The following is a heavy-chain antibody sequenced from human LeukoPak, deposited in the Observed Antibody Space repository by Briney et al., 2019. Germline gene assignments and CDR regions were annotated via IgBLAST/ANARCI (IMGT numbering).Heavy chain of an antibody. J-gene: IGHJ4*02. Sequence: PGGSLRLSCAASGFSFSYHWMSWVRQAPGKGPEWVANIKPDGTEKYYVDSVKGRFTISRDNAKNSLYLQMNSLRAEDTAVYYCARPEESGYEIEWGRGTLVTVSS. CDR2: IKPDGTEK. CDR3: ARPEESGYEIE. CDR1: GFSFSYHW. D-gene: IGHD2-2*01. V-gene: IGHV3-7*01.